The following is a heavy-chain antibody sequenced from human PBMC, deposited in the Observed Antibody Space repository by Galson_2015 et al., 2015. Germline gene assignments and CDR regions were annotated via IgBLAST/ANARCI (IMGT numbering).Heavy chain of an antibody. CDR3: ARDGYSYGRTLGMDV. V-gene: IGHV1-8*01. Sequence: SVKVACKASRYTFTSYDINWVRQASGQGLEWMGWLNPNSGNTGYAQKFQGRVTMTRNTSISTAYMELSSLRSEDTAVYYCARDGYSYGRTLGMDVWGHGTTVTVSS. D-gene: IGHD5-18*01. CDR2: LNPNSGNT. CDR1: RYTFTSYD. J-gene: IGHJ6*02.